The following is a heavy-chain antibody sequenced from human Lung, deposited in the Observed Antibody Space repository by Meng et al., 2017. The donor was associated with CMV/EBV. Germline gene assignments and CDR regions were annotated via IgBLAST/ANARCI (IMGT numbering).Heavy chain of an antibody. CDR1: GYIFTKYG. CDR2: ISAYNGDT. D-gene: IGHD6-19*01. V-gene: IGHV1-18*01. CDR3: ARDAGTRAVSGIGDY. J-gene: IGHJ4*02. Sequence: ASVXVSXKASGYIFTKYGVNWMRQAPGQGPEWMGWISAYNGDTMYAPKVQGRVTMTTDTSTSTAYMELRGLRSDDTAVYYCARDAGTRAVSGIGDYWGQGTLVTVSS.